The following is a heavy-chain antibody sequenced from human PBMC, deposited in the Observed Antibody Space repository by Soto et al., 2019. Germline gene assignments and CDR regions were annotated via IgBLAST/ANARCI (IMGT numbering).Heavy chain of an antibody. Sequence: SETRSLSCTGSGGSISSYYWNWIRQPAGKGLEWIGRIYTSGSTNYNPSLKSRVTMSVDTSKNQFSLNMNSVTAADTAVYYCAGIGARPSYATHVRGPAPSVTVSS. V-gene: IGHV4-4*07. J-gene: IGHJ6*02. CDR1: GGSISSYY. CDR3: AGIGARPSYATHV. CDR2: IYTSGST. D-gene: IGHD6-13*01.